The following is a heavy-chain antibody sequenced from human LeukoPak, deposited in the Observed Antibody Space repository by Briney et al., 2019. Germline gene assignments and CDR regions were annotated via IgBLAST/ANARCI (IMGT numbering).Heavy chain of an antibody. V-gene: IGHV4-39*07. J-gene: IGHJ6*03. CDR1: GGSISSSSYY. CDR2: IYYSGST. D-gene: IGHD6-6*01. CDR3: ARGGRSSSSIYYYYTDV. Sequence: SETLSLTCTVSGGSISSSSYYWGWIRQPPGKGLEWIGSIYYSGSTYYNPSLKSRVTISVDTSKNQFSLKLSSVTAADTAVYYCARGGRSSSSIYYYYTDVWGKGTTVTVSS.